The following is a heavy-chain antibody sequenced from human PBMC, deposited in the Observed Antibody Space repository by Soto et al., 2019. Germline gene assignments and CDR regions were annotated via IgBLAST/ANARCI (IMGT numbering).Heavy chain of an antibody. V-gene: IGHV1-18*01. CDR2: IGGFNGNT. D-gene: IGHD6-19*01. Sequence: QDQLVQSGAEVKKPGASVTVSCKASGYSFTNYGITWVRQAPGQGLGWRGWIGGFNGNTHYAQKLQGRVTMTTDAATSTAYMELRSLRSDDTAVYYCARDRGVAPPVAGNTHYYYYMDVWGKGTTVTVSS. CDR3: ARDRGVAPPVAGNTHYYYYMDV. J-gene: IGHJ6*03. CDR1: GYSFTNYG.